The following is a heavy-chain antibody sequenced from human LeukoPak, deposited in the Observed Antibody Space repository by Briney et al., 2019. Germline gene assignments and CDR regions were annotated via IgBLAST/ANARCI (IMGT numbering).Heavy chain of an antibody. CDR1: GFTFSSYE. CDR3: ARDYGETLFDY. V-gene: IGHV3-48*03. D-gene: IGHD7-27*01. Sequence: GGSLRLSCAASGFTFSSYEMNWVRQAPGKGLEWVSYISSSGSTIYYADSVKGRFTISRDNAKNSLYLQMNSLRAEDTAVYYCARDYGETLFDYWGQGTLVTVSS. J-gene: IGHJ4*02. CDR2: ISSSGSTI.